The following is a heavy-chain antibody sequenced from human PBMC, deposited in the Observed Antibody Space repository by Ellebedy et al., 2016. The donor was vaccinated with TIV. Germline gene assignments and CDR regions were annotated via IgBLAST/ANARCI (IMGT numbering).Heavy chain of an antibody. Sequence: SETLSLTCTVSGGSISSGDYYWSWIRQPPGKGLEWIGYIFYSGSTYYNPSLNSRLSISLDTSKNQFSLKLRSVTAADAAVYFRARASSFGGVVALEYWGQGTLVTVSS. CDR1: GGSISSGDYY. CDR3: ARASSFGGVVALEY. CDR2: IFYSGST. D-gene: IGHD3-16*02. V-gene: IGHV4-30-4*01. J-gene: IGHJ4*02.